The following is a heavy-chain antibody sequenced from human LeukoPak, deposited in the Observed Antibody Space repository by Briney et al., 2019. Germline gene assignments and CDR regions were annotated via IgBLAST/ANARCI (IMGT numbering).Heavy chain of an antibody. V-gene: IGHV1-18*01. CDR2: ISAYNGNT. CDR1: GYTFTSYG. J-gene: IGHJ6*03. D-gene: IGHD6-13*01. Sequence: ASVKVSCKASGYTFTSYGISWVRQAPGQGLEWMGWISAYNGNTNYAQKLQGRVTMTTDTPTSTAYMELRSLRSDDTAVYYCARGKTGYSSIPLYYYYYYYMDVWGKGTTVTVSS. CDR3: ARGKTGYSSIPLYYYYYYYMDV.